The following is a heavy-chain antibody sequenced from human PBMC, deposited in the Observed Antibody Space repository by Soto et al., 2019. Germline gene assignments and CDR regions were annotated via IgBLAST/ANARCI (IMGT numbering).Heavy chain of an antibody. Sequence: ASVKVSCKASGGTFSSYAISWVRQAPGQGLEWMGGIIPIFGTANYAQKFQGRVTITADESTSTAYMELSSLRSEDTAVYYCARPVGATYYYYGMDVWGQGTTVTVSS. CDR2: IIPIFGTA. CDR3: ARPVGATYYYYGMDV. J-gene: IGHJ6*02. CDR1: GGTFSSYA. V-gene: IGHV1-69*13. D-gene: IGHD1-26*01.